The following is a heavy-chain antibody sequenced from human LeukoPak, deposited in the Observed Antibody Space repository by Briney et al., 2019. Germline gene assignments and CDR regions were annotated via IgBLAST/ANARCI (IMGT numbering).Heavy chain of an antibody. CDR2: ISSSSSYI. V-gene: IGHV3-21*01. CDR3: ARGTIAAAGMGYYYYYYMDV. D-gene: IGHD6-13*01. CDR1: GFTFSSYS. J-gene: IGHJ6*03. Sequence: GGSLRLSCAASGFTFSSYSMNWVRQAPGKGLEWVSSISSSSSYIYYADSVKGRFTISRGNAKNSLYLQMNSLRAEGTAVYYCARGTIAAAGMGYYYYYYMDVWGKGTTVTISS.